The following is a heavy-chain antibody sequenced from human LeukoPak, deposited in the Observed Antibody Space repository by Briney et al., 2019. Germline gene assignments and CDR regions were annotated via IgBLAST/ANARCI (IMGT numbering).Heavy chain of an antibody. D-gene: IGHD6-19*01. CDR3: AKAQSGSSGWYFDY. CDR1: GFTFSSYA. J-gene: IGHJ4*02. V-gene: IGHV3-23*01. CDR2: ISGSGGST. Sequence: GGSLSLSCAASGFTFSSYAMSWVRQAPGKGLEWVSAISGSGGSTYYADSVKGRFTISRDNSKNTLYLQMDSLRAEDTAVYYCAKAQSGSSGWYFDYWGQGALVTVSS.